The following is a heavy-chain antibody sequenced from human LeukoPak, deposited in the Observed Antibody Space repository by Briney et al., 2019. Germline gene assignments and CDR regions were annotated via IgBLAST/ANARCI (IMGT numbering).Heavy chain of an antibody. CDR1: GFSVSNKY. Sequence: TGGSLRLSCAASGFSVSNKYMSWVRQAPGKGLEWVSVIYTGGDTYYADSVRGRFTISRDNSKNTVNLQMNSLRAEDTAVYYCARNLGFYGSGTSFYWGQGTLVTVSS. D-gene: IGHD3-10*01. J-gene: IGHJ4*02. CDR3: ARNLGFYGSGTSFY. V-gene: IGHV3-53*01. CDR2: IYTGGDT.